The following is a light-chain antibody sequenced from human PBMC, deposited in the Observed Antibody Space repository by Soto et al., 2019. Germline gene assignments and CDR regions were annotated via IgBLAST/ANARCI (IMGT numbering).Light chain of an antibody. J-gene: IGKJ5*01. CDR3: QQYSDLPMT. V-gene: IGKV3D-15*02. CDR2: GAS. CDR1: QSVSSN. Sequence: VLMTHSASTRSVXPGXRXXXXXXASQSVSSNLAWYQQKPGQAPRLLIYGASRRATGIPDRFSGSASGTDFTLTISRLEPEDFAVYFCQQYSDLPMTFGQGTRLEIK.